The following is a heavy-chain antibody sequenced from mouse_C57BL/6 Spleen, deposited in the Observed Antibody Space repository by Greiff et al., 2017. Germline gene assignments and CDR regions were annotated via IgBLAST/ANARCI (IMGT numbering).Heavy chain of an antibody. CDR1: GFTFSSYG. CDR2: ISSGGSYT. J-gene: IGHJ2*01. Sequence: EVQGVESGGDLVKPGGSLKLSCAASGFTFSSYGMSWVRQTPDKRLEWVATISSGGSYTYYPDSVKGRFTISRDNAKNTLYLQMSSLKSEDTALXYCARQDYCDYWGQGTTLTVSS. V-gene: IGHV5-6*01. CDR3: ARQDYCDY.